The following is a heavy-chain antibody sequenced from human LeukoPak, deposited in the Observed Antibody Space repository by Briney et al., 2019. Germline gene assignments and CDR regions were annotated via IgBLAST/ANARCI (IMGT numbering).Heavy chain of an antibody. CDR2: ITGNSVNT. CDR1: GFTFSIHA. J-gene: IGHJ4*02. CDR3: VKAASGGWYGTNFDY. D-gene: IGHD6-19*01. Sequence: PGGSLRLSCAASGFTFSIHAMNWVRQAPGKGLEWVSVITGNSVNTFYADSVKGRFTISRDNSKNTLYMYMNSLRAEDAAVYYCVKAASGGWYGTNFDYWGQGTLVTVSS. V-gene: IGHV3-23*01.